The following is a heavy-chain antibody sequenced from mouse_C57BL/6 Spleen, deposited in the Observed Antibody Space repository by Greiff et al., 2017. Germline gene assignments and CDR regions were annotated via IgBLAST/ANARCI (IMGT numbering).Heavy chain of an antibody. CDR2: ISSGSSTI. J-gene: IGHJ3*01. CDR1: GFTFSDYG. CDR3: ARWPQFAY. V-gene: IGHV5-17*01. Sequence: EVKLVESGGGLVKPGGSLKLSCAASGFTFSDYGMHWVRQAPEKGLEWVAYISSGSSTIYYADTVKGRFTISRDNAKNTLFMQMTSLRSEDTAMYYCARWPQFAYWGQGTLVTVSA.